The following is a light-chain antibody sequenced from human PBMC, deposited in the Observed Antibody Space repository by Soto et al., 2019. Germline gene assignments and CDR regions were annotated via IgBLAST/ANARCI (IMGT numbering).Light chain of an antibody. J-gene: IGLJ2*01. V-gene: IGLV2-8*01. Sequence: QSALTQPASVSGSPGQSITISCTGTSSDIGAYNYVSWYQQHPGKAPKLLIYEVTNRPSEIPARFSASKSGNTASLIVSGLQPEDEAEYFCSSFADGFNVVFGGGTKLTVL. CDR3: SSFADGFNVV. CDR2: EVT. CDR1: SSDIGAYNY.